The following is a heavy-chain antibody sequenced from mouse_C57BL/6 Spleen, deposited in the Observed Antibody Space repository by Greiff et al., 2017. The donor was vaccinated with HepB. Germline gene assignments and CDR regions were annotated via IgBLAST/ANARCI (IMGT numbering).Heavy chain of an antibody. CDR1: GFTFSSYA. V-gene: IGHV5-9-1*02. CDR3: TREGDEGYYFDY. D-gene: IGHD3-3*01. Sequence: EVHLVESGEGLVKPGGSLKLSCAASGFTFSSYAMYWVRQTPEKRLEWVAYISSGGDYIYYADTVKGRFTISRDNARNTLYLQMSSLKSEDTAMYYCTREGDEGYYFDYWGQGTTLTVSS. CDR2: ISSGGDYI. J-gene: IGHJ2*01.